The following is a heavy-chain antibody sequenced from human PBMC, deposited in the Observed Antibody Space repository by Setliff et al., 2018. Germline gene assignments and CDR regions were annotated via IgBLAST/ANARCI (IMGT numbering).Heavy chain of an antibody. V-gene: IGHV1-2*06. D-gene: IGHD3-16*02. J-gene: IGHJ3*01. CDR3: AKQGYSDSLYAFDV. Sequence: ASVKVSCKTSGYTFTAYYIYWVRQAPGHGLELMGRIHPNTGSTNYLQDFQGGVTITRDTSIYTVYMELTGLTSGDTAVYYCAKQGYSDSLYAFDVWGQGTVVTVS. CDR2: IHPNTGST. CDR1: GYTFTAYY.